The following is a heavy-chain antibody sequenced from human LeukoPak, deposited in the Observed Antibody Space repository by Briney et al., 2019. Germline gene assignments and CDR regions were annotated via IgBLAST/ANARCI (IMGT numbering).Heavy chain of an antibody. CDR2: IYYSGST. J-gene: IGHJ4*02. CDR3: ASQITIFGVVASFFDY. CDR1: GGSISSYY. D-gene: IGHD3-3*01. V-gene: IGHV4-59*08. Sequence: SETLSLTCTVSGGSISSYYWSWIRQPPGKGLEWIGYIYYSGSTNYNPSLKSRVTISVDTSKNQFSLKLSSMTAADTAVYYCASQITIFGVVASFFDYWGQGTLVTVSS.